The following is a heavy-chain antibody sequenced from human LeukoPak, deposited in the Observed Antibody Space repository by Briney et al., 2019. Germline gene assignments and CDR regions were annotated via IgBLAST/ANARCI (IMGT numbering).Heavy chain of an antibody. Sequence: SETLSLTCTVSGGSISSYYWSWIRQPPGKGLEWIGYIYYSGSTNYNPSLKSRVTISVDTSKNQFSLKLSSVTAADTAVYYCARDKLELGGFDPWGQGTLVTVSS. V-gene: IGHV4-59*12. CDR1: GGSISSYY. CDR3: ARDKLELGGFDP. D-gene: IGHD1-7*01. J-gene: IGHJ5*02. CDR2: IYYSGST.